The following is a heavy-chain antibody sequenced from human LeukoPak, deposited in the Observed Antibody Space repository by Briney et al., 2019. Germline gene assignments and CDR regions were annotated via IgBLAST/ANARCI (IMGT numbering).Heavy chain of an antibody. J-gene: IGHJ4*02. CDR3: AREGRIYCGGDCPYFDY. D-gene: IGHD2-21*02. V-gene: IGHV1-69*13. CDR1: GGTFSSYA. Sequence: GASVKVSCKASGGTFSSYAISWVRQAPGQGLEWMGGIIPIFGTANYAQKFQGRVTITADESTSTAYMELSSLRSEDTAVYYCAREGRIYCGGDCPYFDYWGQGTLVTVSS. CDR2: IIPIFGTA.